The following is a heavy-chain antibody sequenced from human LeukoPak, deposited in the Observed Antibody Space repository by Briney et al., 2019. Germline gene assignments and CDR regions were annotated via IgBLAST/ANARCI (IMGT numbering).Heavy chain of an antibody. CDR2: IKTNSGGA. CDR3: VRDGGKVGATGPFDF. Sequence: ASVKVSCKASGFTFTGYYMHWVRQAPGQGLEWMGWIKTNSGGANYAQKFQGRVTMTRDTSINTDYMELSRLRSDDTAVYYCVRDGGKVGATGPFDFWGQGTLVNVPS. CDR1: GFTFTGYY. D-gene: IGHD1-26*01. J-gene: IGHJ4*02. V-gene: IGHV1-2*02.